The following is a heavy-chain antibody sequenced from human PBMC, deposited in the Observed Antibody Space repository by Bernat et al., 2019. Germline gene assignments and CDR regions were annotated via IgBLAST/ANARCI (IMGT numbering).Heavy chain of an antibody. CDR1: GFTFSSYS. CDR3: ARGTGGYYYYGMDV. D-gene: IGHD3-16*01. V-gene: IGHV3-21*01. Sequence: EVQLVESGGGLVKPGGSLRLSCAASGFTFSSYSMNWVRQSPGKGLEWVSSISSSSSYIYYADSVKGRFTISRDNAKNSLYLQMISLRAEDTAVYYCARGTGGYYYYGMDVWGQGTTVTVSS. J-gene: IGHJ6*02. CDR2: ISSSSSYI.